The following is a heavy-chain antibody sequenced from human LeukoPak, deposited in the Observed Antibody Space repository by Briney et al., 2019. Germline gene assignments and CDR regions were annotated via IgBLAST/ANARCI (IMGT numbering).Heavy chain of an antibody. CDR2: IGGSSSGYT. D-gene: IGHD6-19*01. J-gene: IGHJ4*02. Sequence: PGGSLRLSCAASGFTFSGYYMSWIRQAPGKGPEWVSCIGGSSSGYTNYADSVKGRFTISRDNAKNSLYLQMDGLRVEDTAVYYCARDRGAVAATWFDYWGQGTLVTVSS. V-gene: IGHV3-11*05. CDR3: ARDRGAVAATWFDY. CDR1: GFTFSGYY.